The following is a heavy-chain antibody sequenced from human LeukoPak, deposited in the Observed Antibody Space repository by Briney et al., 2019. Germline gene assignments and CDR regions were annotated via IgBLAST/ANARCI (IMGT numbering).Heavy chain of an antibody. CDR2: IYHSGST. Sequence: PSETLSLTCAVSGGSISSGGYSWSWIRQPPGKGLEWIGYIYHSGSTYCNPSLKSRVTISVDRSKNQFSLKLSSVTAADTAVYYCARGVRVRGGNWSDPWGQGTLVTVSS. CDR1: GGSISSGGYS. V-gene: IGHV4-30-2*01. CDR3: ARGVRVRGGNWSDP. D-gene: IGHD3-10*01. J-gene: IGHJ5*02.